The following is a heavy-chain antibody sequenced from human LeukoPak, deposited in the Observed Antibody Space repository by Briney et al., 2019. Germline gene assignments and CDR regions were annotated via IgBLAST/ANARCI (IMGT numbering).Heavy chain of an antibody. D-gene: IGHD5-18*01. J-gene: IGHJ4*02. CDR1: GFSVSSNY. V-gene: IGHV3-53*01. Sequence: GGSLRLSCAASGFSVSSNYMSWVRQAPGKGLEWVSVTYSGGSTSYADSVKGRFTISRDNSKNTLYLQMSSLRVEDTAVYYCATKRGYNYGLDYWGQGTLVTVSS. CDR3: ATKRGYNYGLDY. CDR2: TYSGGST.